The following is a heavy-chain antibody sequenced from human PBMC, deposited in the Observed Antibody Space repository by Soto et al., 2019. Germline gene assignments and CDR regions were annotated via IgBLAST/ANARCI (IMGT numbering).Heavy chain of an antibody. CDR1: GGSISTSNW. V-gene: IGHV4-4*02. CDR3: ALLSSSSYDGQNYYYYYGMDI. Sequence: SEALSLNCPVSGGSISTSNWWSCVRKPPGKGLEWIGEIYHSGSTNYNPSLKSRVTISVDKSKNQFSLQLSSVTAADTAVYYCALLSSSSYDGQNYYYYYGMDIWGQGTTVTVYS. CDR2: IYHSGST. J-gene: IGHJ6*02. D-gene: IGHD6-13*01.